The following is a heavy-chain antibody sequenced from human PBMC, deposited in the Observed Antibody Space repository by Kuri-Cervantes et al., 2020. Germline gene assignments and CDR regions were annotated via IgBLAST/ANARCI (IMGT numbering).Heavy chain of an antibody. CDR3: AKRDLSDSGYLDY. D-gene: IGHD3-22*01. CDR2: ISSSGSTI. CDR1: GITFSDYY. V-gene: IGHV3-11*01. J-gene: IGHJ4*02. Sequence: GGSLRLSCAASGITFSDYYMSWIRQAPGKGLEWVSYISSSGSTIYYADSVKGRFTISRDNAKNSLYLQMNSLRAEDTAVYYCAKRDLSDSGYLDYWGQGNLVTVSS.